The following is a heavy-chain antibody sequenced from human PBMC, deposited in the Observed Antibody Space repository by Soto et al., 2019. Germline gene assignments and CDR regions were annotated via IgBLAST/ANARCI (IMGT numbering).Heavy chain of an antibody. CDR3: ARTEGITLIEASYYYYGMDV. CDR1: GGTLSSYV. D-gene: IGHD3-22*01. V-gene: IGHV1-69*06. CDR2: LIPTFGTP. Sequence: SVKVSCKASGGTLSSYVISWVRQAPGQGLEWMGGLIPTFGTPNYAQKFQGRVTITADRSTSTAYMEVSSLRSEDTAVYYCARTEGITLIEASYYYYGMDVWGQGTTVTVSS. J-gene: IGHJ6*02.